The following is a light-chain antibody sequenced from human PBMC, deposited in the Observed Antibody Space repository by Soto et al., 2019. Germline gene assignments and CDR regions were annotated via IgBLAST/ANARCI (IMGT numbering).Light chain of an antibody. CDR2: GAS. CDR3: QLYGSSPKT. Sequence: ETVLTQSPGTLSLSPGERATLSCRATQTIISNYLAWYQQKPGQAPKLLIHGASTRATGIPDRFSGSGSGTDFTLTISRLEPEDFAVYYCQLYGSSPKTFGQGTKVEV. J-gene: IGKJ1*01. V-gene: IGKV3-20*01. CDR1: QTIISNY.